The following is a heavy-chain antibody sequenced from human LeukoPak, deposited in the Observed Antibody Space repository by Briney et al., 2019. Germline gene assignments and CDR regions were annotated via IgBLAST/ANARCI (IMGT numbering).Heavy chain of an antibody. V-gene: IGHV1-69*13. J-gene: IGHJ4*02. D-gene: IGHD2-21*02. CDR2: LIPIFGTA. CDR1: GGTFSSYA. CDR3: ARFRTWGDKAFDY. Sequence: SVKVSCKASGGTFSSYAISWVRQAPGQGLEWMGGLIPIFGTANYAQKFQGRVTITADESTSTAYMELSSLRAEDTAVYYCARFRTWGDKAFDYWGQGTLVTVSS.